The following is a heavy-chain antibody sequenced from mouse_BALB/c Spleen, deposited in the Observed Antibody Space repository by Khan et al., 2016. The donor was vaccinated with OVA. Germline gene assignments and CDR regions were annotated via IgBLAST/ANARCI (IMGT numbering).Heavy chain of an antibody. CDR2: INSDGGYT. CDR1: GFTFSAYG. Sequence: EVELVESGGDLVKPGGSLRLSCAASGFTFSAYGMAWVRQAPDKRLEWVATINSDGGYTYYPDTVKGRFTLSSNNAENTLSLQMSSLKSEDTAIYYCASHLTGSFAYWGQGTLVTVSA. V-gene: IGHV5-6*01. CDR3: ASHLTGSFAY. J-gene: IGHJ3*01. D-gene: IGHD4-1*01.